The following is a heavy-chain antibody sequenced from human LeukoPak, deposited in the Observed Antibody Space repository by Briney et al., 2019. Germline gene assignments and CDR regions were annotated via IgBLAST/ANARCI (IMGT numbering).Heavy chain of an antibody. D-gene: IGHD6-13*01. V-gene: IGHV4-38-2*01. CDR3: ARQHDSYHYYYVDV. CDR2: FYHSDSI. CDR1: GYSISSGYY. J-gene: IGHJ6*03. Sequence: SETLSLTCAVSGYSISSGYYWIWIRQPPGKGLEWIGSFYHSDSIYYNPSLESRVTMSVDTSKNQFSLKLSFVTAADTAVYYCARQHDSYHYYYVDVWGKGTTVTVSS.